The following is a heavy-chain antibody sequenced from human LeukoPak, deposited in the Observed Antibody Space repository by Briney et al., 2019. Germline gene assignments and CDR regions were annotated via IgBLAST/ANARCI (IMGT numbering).Heavy chain of an antibody. D-gene: IGHD4-11*01. Sequence: SETLSLTCTVSGGSISSSTDYWGWIRQPPGKGLEWIASIYYSGSTYYNPSLKSRVTISVDTSKNQFSLKLSSVTAADTAVYYCARSTVTRYSDPWGRGTLVTVS. CDR2: IYYSGST. V-gene: IGHV4-39*01. CDR3: ARSTVTRYSDP. CDR1: GGSISSSTDY. J-gene: IGHJ2*01.